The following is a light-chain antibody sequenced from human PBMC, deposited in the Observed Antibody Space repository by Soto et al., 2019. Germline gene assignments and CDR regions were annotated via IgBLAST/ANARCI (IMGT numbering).Light chain of an antibody. CDR2: KAS. V-gene: IGKV1-5*03. CDR1: QSIRSW. Sequence: DIQMTHSPSTLSASVGDRVTITCRASQSIRSWLAWYQQKPGKAPKLLIYKASSLESGVPSRFSGSGSGTEFTLTISSLQPDDFATYYRQQYNSYLYTFGQGTKLEIK. J-gene: IGKJ2*01. CDR3: QQYNSYLYT.